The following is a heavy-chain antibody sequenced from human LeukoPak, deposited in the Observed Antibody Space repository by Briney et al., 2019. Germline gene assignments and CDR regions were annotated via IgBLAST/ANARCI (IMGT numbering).Heavy chain of an antibody. J-gene: IGHJ5*02. V-gene: IGHV1-18*01. CDR3: ARDRGIAARPSWFDP. CDR2: ISAYNGNT. CDR1: GYTFTSYG. D-gene: IGHD6-6*01. Sequence: ASVKVSCKASGYTFTSYGISWVRQAPRQGLEWMGWISAYNGNTNYAQKLQGRVTMTTDTSTSTAYMELRSLRSDDTAVYYCARDRGIAARPSWFDPWGQGTLVTVSS.